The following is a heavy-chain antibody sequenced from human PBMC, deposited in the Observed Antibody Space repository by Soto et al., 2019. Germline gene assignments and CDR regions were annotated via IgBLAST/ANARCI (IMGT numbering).Heavy chain of an antibody. V-gene: IGHV3-30-3*01. J-gene: IGHJ4*02. CDR1: GFAFSSYA. CDR3: ARDGGHAFHMIDF. CDR2: ISSDGSDK. Sequence: QVQLVESGGGVVQPGRSLRLSRAASGFAFSSYAMHWVRQTPGKGLECVAAISSDGSDKYYADSVKGRFTISRDSSRNTLYLQVNSLRPEDAAMYYCARDGGHAFHMIDFWGQGTLVTVSS. D-gene: IGHD3-16*01.